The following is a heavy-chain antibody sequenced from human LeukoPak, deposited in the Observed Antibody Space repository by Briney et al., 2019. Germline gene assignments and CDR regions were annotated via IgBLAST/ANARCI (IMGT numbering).Heavy chain of an antibody. J-gene: IGHJ4*02. D-gene: IGHD5-12*01. CDR1: GFTFSSNW. V-gene: IGHV3-74*01. CDR3: ALFSWLYY. Sequence: GGSLRLSCAASGFTFSSNWMHWVRQAPGKGLVWVSRIKSDGSSTSYADSVKGRFTISRDNAKNTLYLQMNSLRAEDTAVYYCALFSWLYYWGQGTLVTVSS. CDR2: IKSDGSST.